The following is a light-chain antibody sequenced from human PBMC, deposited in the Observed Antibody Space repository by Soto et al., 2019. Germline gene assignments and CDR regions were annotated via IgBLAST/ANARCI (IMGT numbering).Light chain of an antibody. V-gene: IGKV3-15*01. CDR3: QQYNDGPET. J-gene: IGKJ1*01. Sequence: EIEMTQSPATLSVSPGERATLSCRASQSVSSNLAWYQQRVGQAPKLLIYDASTRATGIPARFSGSGSGTEFTLTISSLQSEDFAVYYCQQYNDGPETFGQGTKVDIK. CDR1: QSVSSN. CDR2: DAS.